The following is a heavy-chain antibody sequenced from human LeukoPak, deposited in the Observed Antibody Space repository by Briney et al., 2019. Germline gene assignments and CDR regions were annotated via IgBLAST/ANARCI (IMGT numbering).Heavy chain of an antibody. CDR2: ISYGGSNK. Sequence: GGSLRLSCAASGFTFSSYAVHWVRQAPGKGLEWVADISYGGSNKYYANRVKGLFTLSRHNSKNTLYVEMNSLRAEDTAVYYCATGCGGDCYSDYWGQGTLVTVSS. V-gene: IGHV3-30*04. J-gene: IGHJ4*02. D-gene: IGHD2-21*02. CDR3: ATGCGGDCYSDY. CDR1: GFTFSSYA.